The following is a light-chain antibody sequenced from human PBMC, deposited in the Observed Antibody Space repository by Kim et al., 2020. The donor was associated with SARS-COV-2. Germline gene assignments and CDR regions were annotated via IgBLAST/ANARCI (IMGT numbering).Light chain of an antibody. CDR1: NMASKR. Sequence: PGKTAGISCRGNNMASKRLHGCQQRPGQAPVLVLSYDSDRPSGIPERFSGSNSGNTATLTISRVEAGDEADYYCQVWDSTIDHRVVFGGGTQLTVL. J-gene: IGLJ3*02. CDR3: QVWDSTIDHRVV. V-gene: IGLV3-21*04. CDR2: YDS.